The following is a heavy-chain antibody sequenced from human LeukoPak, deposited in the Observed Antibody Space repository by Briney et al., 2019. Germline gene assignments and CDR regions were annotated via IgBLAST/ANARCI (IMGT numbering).Heavy chain of an antibody. D-gene: IGHD1-26*01. CDR3: ARSRGGASGRFDY. CDR2: IYYSGST. V-gene: IGHV4-59*01. J-gene: IGHJ4*02. CDR1: GGSISSYY. Sequence: SETLSLTCTVSGGSISSYYWSWIRQPPGKGLEWIGYIYYSGSTNYNPSLKSRVTISVDTSKNQFSLKLSSVTAADTAVYYCARSRGGASGRFDYWGQGTLATVSS.